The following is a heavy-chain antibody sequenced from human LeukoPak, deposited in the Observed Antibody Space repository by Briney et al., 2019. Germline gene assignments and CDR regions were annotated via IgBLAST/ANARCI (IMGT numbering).Heavy chain of an antibody. CDR1: GGTFSSYA. D-gene: IGHD1-26*01. J-gene: IGHJ6*02. Sequence: SVKVSCKASGGTFSSYAISWVRQAPGQGLEWMGRIIPILGIANYAQKFQGRVTITADKSTSTAYMELSSLRSEDTAVYYCARLGATSASYYYGMDVWGQGTLVTVSS. V-gene: IGHV1-69*04. CDR2: IIPILGIA. CDR3: ARLGATSASYYYGMDV.